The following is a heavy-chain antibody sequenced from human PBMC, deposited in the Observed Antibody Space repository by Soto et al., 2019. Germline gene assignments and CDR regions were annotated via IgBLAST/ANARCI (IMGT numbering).Heavy chain of an antibody. Sequence: SETLSLSCAASDVTSSSDNFSWVLRHPPGKVLEWSEHIYSGGNTYYNPSLKSRLTISIDNSKNQFYLQMNTVTAADTAVYFCVRGRGGSSHGLLGFGPWGQGSLVSVS. CDR2: IYSGGNT. D-gene: IGHD3-10*01. CDR1: DVTSSSDNF. CDR3: VRGRGGSSHGLLGFGP. J-gene: IGHJ5*02. V-gene: IGHV4-4*08.